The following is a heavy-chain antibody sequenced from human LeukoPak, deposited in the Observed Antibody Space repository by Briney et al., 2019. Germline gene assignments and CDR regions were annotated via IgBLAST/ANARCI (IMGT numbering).Heavy chain of an antibody. J-gene: IGHJ3*02. CDR3: ARDETVTTPMGAFDI. CDR2: IYYGGIT. D-gene: IGHD4-17*01. Sequence: SETLSLTCTVSGGSISSYYWNWIRQPPGKGLEWIGYIYYGGITNYNPSLKSRVTISVDTSKNQFSLKLSSVTAADTAVYYCARDETVTTPMGAFDIWGQGTMVTVSS. V-gene: IGHV4-59*12. CDR1: GGSISSYY.